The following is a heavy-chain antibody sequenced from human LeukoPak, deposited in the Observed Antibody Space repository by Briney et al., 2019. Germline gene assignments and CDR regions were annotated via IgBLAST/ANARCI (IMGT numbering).Heavy chain of an antibody. Sequence: SETLSLTCTVSGGSISSSSYYWGWIRQPPGKGLEWIGYISYSGSTNYNPSLKSRVTISVDTSKNQFSLKLNSVTAAGTAVYYCARDLYSYGSGSFDYWGQGTLVTVSS. J-gene: IGHJ4*02. V-gene: IGHV4-61*01. D-gene: IGHD5-18*01. CDR3: ARDLYSYGSGSFDY. CDR2: ISYSGST. CDR1: GGSISSSSYY.